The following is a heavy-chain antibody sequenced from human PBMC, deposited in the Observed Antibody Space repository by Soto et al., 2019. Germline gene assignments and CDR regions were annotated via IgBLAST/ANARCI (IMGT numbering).Heavy chain of an antibody. CDR2: INVGDDKT. J-gene: IGHJ4*02. D-gene: IGHD3-16*02. CDR1: GKRFDNFA. V-gene: IGHV1-3*01. CDR3: ARAKYDYIWGSYHPFDQ. Sequence: QVQLVQSGAEVKKPGASVRLSCKVSGKRFDNFAVHWVRQTPGQRPEWMGRINVGDDKTKYSEKFQGRVIVSYDTSANTAYMELRALSSEDTAVYYCARAKYDYIWGSYHPFDQWAQGAQVTVAS.